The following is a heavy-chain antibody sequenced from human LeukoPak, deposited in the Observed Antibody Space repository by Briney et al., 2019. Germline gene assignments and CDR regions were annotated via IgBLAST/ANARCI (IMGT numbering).Heavy chain of an antibody. V-gene: IGHV3-49*03. Sequence: GRSLRLSCTASGFTFGDYLMSWFRQAPGKGLEWIGFISGGTTEYAASVKGRFTISRDDSTSIAYLQMNSLTTEDTAVYYCSRGSGWLSVYWGKGALVTVSS. CDR3: SRGSGWLSVY. D-gene: IGHD6-19*01. CDR2: ISGGTT. CDR1: GFTFGDYL. J-gene: IGHJ4*02.